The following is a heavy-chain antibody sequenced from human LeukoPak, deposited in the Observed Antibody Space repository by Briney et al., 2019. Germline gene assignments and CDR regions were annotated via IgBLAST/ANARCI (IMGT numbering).Heavy chain of an antibody. D-gene: IGHD1-7*01. Sequence: ASVKVSCKASGYSFIGYYMHWVRQAPGQGLEWMGWVKSNSGGTHYAQKFQGRVIMTRGTSITTAYMELSRLTSDDTAVYYCARDQGGTIDYWGQGTLVTVSS. CDR1: GYSFIGYY. J-gene: IGHJ4*02. CDR3: ARDQGGTIDY. CDR2: VKSNSGGT. V-gene: IGHV1-2*02.